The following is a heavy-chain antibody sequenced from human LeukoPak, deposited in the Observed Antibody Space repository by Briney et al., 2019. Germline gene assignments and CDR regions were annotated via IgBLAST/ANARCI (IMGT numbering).Heavy chain of an antibody. CDR1: GGSISSYY. J-gene: IGHJ6*02. V-gene: IGHV4-59*01. CDR2: IYYSGST. CDR3: ARDREPYGMDV. D-gene: IGHD1-26*01. Sequence: SETLSLTCTVSGGSISSYYWSWIRQPPGKGLEWIGYIYYSGSTNYNPSLKSRVTISVDTSKNQFSLKLSSVTAADTAVYYCARDREPYGMDVWGQGTTVTVPS.